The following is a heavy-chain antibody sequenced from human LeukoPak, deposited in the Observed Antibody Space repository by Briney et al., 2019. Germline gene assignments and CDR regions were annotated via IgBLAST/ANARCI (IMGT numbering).Heavy chain of an antibody. CDR3: ARRRGGNYFDY. D-gene: IGHD3-10*01. J-gene: IGHJ4*02. CDR2: IYTSGNT. CDR1: GGPISSYY. V-gene: IGHV4-4*09. Sequence: PSETLSLTCTVSGGPISSYYWNWIQRAPGKGLEWIGYIYTSGNTDYNPSLKSRVTISLDMSKRQFSLKLSSVTAADTAVYYCARRRGGNYFDYWGQGTLVSVSS.